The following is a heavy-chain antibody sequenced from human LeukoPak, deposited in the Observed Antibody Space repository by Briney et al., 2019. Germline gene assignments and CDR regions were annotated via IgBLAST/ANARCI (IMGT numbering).Heavy chain of an antibody. V-gene: IGHV3-23*01. CDR2: ISGGGSST. Sequence: PGGSLRLSCAASGFTFSSYAMSWVRQAPGKGLEWASAISGGGSSTHYADSVKGRFTISRDNSKNTLYLQMNSLRAEDTAVYCCAKAMYSSGWDDLDYWGQGTLVTVSS. CDR1: GFTFSSYA. D-gene: IGHD6-19*01. J-gene: IGHJ4*02. CDR3: AKAMYSSGWDDLDY.